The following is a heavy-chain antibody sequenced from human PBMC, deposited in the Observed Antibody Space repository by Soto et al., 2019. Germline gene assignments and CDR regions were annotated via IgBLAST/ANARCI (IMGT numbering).Heavy chain of an antibody. V-gene: IGHV3-23*01. D-gene: IGHD6-13*01. CDR1: GFSFSTYA. CDR2: ISGSGGTT. Sequence: GGSLRLSCAASGFSFSTYAMSWVRQAPGKGLEWVSGISGSGGTTYYADSVKGRFTISRDNSKNTLYLQVNSLRVEDTAVYYCAKDQAAAGTISRYFQHWGQGTLVTSPQ. CDR3: AKDQAAAGTISRYFQH. J-gene: IGHJ1*01.